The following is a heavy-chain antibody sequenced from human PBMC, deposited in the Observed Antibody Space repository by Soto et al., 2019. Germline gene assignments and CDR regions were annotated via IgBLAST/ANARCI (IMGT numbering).Heavy chain of an antibody. J-gene: IGHJ4*02. CDR1: GGSFSGYY. CDR3: ARVGDYIWGSYRYTYYFDY. CDR2: INHSGST. D-gene: IGHD3-16*02. V-gene: IGHV4-34*01. Sequence: SETLSLTCAVYGGSFSGYYWSWIRQPPGKGLEWIGEINHSGSTNYNPSLKSRVTISVDTSKNQFSLKLSSVTAADTAVYYCARVGDYIWGSYRYTYYFDYWGQGTLVTVSS.